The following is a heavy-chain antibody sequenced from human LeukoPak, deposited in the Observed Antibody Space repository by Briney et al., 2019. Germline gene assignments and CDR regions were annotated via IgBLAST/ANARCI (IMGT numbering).Heavy chain of an antibody. D-gene: IGHD5-24*01. J-gene: IGHJ4*02. V-gene: IGHV3-53*01. CDR3: AREVGPFHQLDY. CDR1: GFTVSSNY. Sequence: PGGSLRLSCAASGFTVSSNYMSWVRQAPGKGLEWVSVIYSGGSTYYADSVKGRFTISRDNSKNTLYLQMNSLGAEDTAVYYCAREVGPFHQLDYWGQGTLVTVSS. CDR2: IYSGGST.